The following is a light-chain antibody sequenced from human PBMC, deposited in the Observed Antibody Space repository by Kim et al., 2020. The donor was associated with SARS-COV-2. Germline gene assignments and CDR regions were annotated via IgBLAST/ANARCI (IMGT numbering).Light chain of an antibody. J-gene: IGLJ3*02. V-gene: IGLV1-44*01. Sequence: QSVLTQPPSASASPGQRVTISCSGSSSNIGSNTVNWYQQFPGTAPQLLIDTDDRRPSGVSDRVSCSKSGTSASLAISALRSEDEADYYCATWDDSLDVWMFGGGTQLTVL. CDR3: ATWDDSLDVWM. CDR2: TDD. CDR1: SSNIGSNT.